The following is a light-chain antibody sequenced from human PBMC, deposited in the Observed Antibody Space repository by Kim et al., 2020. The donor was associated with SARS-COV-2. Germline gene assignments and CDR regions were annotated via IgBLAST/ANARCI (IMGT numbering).Light chain of an antibody. CDR3: GTWDSSLSAGGV. V-gene: IGLV1-51*01. CDR2: DNN. CDR1: SSNIGNNY. Sequence: KVNISCSGSSSNIGNNYVSWYQQLPGTATKLLIYDNNKRPSGIPDRFSGSKSGTSATLGITGLQTGDEADYYCGTWDSSLSAGGVFGGGTQLTVL. J-gene: IGLJ2*01.